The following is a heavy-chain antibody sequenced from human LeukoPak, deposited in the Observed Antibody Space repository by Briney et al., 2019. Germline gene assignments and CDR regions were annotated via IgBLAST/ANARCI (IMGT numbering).Heavy chain of an antibody. J-gene: IGHJ5*02. CDR3: ARGVAVAGPWFDP. CDR1: GGTFSSYA. V-gene: IGHV1-69*06. CDR2: IIPIFGTA. D-gene: IGHD6-19*01. Sequence: SVKVSCKASGGTFSSYAISWVRQAPGQGLEWMGRIIPIFGTANYAQKFQGRVTITADKSTSTAYMELSSLRPEDTAVYYCARGVAVAGPWFDPWGQGTLVTVSS.